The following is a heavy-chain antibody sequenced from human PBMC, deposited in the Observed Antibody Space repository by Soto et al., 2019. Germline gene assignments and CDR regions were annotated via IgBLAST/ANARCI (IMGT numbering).Heavy chain of an antibody. Sequence: RLSCAASGFTFSSYAMSWVRQAPGKGLEWVSAISGSGGSTYYADSVKGRFTISRDNSKNTLYLQMNSPRAEDTAVYYCAKNLYYSNYVIDYWGQGTLVTVSS. CDR3: AKNLYYSNYVIDY. J-gene: IGHJ4*02. CDR1: GFTFSSYA. CDR2: ISGSGGST. V-gene: IGHV3-23*01. D-gene: IGHD4-4*01.